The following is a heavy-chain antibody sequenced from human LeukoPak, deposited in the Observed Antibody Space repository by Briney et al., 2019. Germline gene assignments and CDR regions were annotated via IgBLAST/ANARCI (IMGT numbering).Heavy chain of an antibody. CDR3: ARDPWFGELHYFDY. CDR1: GFTFSSYS. Sequence: GGSLSLSCAASGFTFSSYSMNWVRQAPGKGLEWVSSISSSSSYIYYADSVKGRFTISRDNAKNSLYLQMNSLRAEDTAVYYCARDPWFGELHYFDYWGQGTLVTVSS. J-gene: IGHJ4*02. V-gene: IGHV3-21*01. CDR2: ISSSSSYI. D-gene: IGHD3-10*01.